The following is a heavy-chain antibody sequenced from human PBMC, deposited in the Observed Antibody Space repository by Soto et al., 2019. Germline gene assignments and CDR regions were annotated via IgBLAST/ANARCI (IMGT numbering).Heavy chain of an antibody. CDR3: ARRRSSSWTNWFDP. J-gene: IGHJ5*02. D-gene: IGHD6-13*01. CDR1: GFTFSSYS. CDR2: ISSSSSYI. Sequence: GGSLRLSCAASGFTFSSYSMNWVRQAPGKGLEWVSSISSSSSYIYYADSVKGRFTISRDNAKNSLYLQMNSLRAEDTAVYYCARRRSSSWTNWFDPWGQGTLVTVSS. V-gene: IGHV3-21*01.